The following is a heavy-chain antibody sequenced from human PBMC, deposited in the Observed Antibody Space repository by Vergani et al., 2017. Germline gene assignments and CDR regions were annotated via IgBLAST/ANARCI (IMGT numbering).Heavy chain of an antibody. D-gene: IGHD4-11*01. V-gene: IGHV3-30*18. CDR3: AKDLSYSTAWPRFDA. CDR2: ISYDGDRR. CDR1: GFSFRGHG. J-gene: IGHJ4*02. Sequence: QVHLVESGGGVVQPGRSLTLSCVASGFSFRGHGMHWVRQAPGKGLEWVAMISYDGDRRDYGDFAKGRFTISSDSSKTVYLQMNSLRVEDTAMYFCAKDLSYSTAWPRFDARGQGTLVTVSS.